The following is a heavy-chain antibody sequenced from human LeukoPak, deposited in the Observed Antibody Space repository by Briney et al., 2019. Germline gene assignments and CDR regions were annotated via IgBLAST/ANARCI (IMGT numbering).Heavy chain of an antibody. CDR2: ISSSSSYI. J-gene: IGHJ4*02. CDR1: GFTFSGSA. CDR3: ARDLGYWDSSGYYPFGY. D-gene: IGHD3-22*01. V-gene: IGHV3-21*01. Sequence: GGSLRLSCAASGFTFSGSAMHWVRQAPGKGLEWVSSISSSSSYIYYADSVKGRFTISRDNAKNSLYLQMNSLRAEDTAVYYCARDLGYWDSSGYYPFGYWGQGTLVTVSS.